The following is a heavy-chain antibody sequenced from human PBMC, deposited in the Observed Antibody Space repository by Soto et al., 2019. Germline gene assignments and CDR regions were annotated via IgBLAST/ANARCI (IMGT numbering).Heavy chain of an antibody. Sequence: ESGGGVVQPGRSLRLSCAASGFTFSSYGMHWVRQAPGKGLEWVAVISYDGSNKYYADSVKGRFTISRDNSKNTLYLQMNSLRAEDTAVYYCAKSGSAAGTRIYYYYYGMDVWGQGTTVTVSS. D-gene: IGHD6-13*01. CDR3: AKSGSAAGTRIYYYYYGMDV. CDR2: ISYDGSNK. CDR1: GFTFSSYG. J-gene: IGHJ6*02. V-gene: IGHV3-30*18.